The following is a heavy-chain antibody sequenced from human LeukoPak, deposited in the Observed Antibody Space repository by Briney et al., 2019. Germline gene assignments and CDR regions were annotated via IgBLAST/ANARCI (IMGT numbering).Heavy chain of an antibody. CDR2: ICHGGST. CDR3: ARSYCSSTSCYGYSQH. Sequence: LSDSPAEHGGSFSDYYWTWIRQPPGKGRGWGGEICHGGSTNYKASLKSRVTISVDTSKNQFSLKLSSVPAADTAAYYCARSYCSSTSCYGYSQHWCQGTPVTVSS. J-gene: IGHJ1*01. CDR1: GGSFSDYY. D-gene: IGHD2-2*01. V-gene: IGHV4-34*01.